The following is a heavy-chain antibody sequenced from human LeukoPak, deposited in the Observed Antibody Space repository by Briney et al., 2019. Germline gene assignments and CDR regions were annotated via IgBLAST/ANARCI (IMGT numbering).Heavy chain of an antibody. D-gene: IGHD3-22*01. CDR3: AKYMELDYYDSSGYHGAFDI. J-gene: IGHJ3*02. V-gene: IGHV3-23*01. CDR1: GFTSSSYA. Sequence: PGGSLRLSCAPSGFTSSSYAMSCVRQAPGKGLEWVSAISGSGGSTYYADSVKGRFTISRDNSKNTLYLQMNSLRAEDTAVYYCAKYMELDYYDSSGYHGAFDIWGQGTMVTVSS. CDR2: ISGSGGST.